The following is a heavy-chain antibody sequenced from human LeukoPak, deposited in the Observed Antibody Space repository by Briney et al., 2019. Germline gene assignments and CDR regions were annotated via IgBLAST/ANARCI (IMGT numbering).Heavy chain of an antibody. CDR3: AGVLGPAEIFDY. CDR2: ILRGGRT. V-gene: IGHV4-38-2*01. Sequence: PETLSLTCAVSGYSINSDYYWGWIRQPPGKGLEWIASILRGGRTYYNPSLKSRVTIYADTSKKHFSLKLTSVTAADTAVYYCAGVLGPAEIFDYWGQGTLVTVSS. D-gene: IGHD2-8*02. J-gene: IGHJ4*02. CDR1: GYSINSDYY.